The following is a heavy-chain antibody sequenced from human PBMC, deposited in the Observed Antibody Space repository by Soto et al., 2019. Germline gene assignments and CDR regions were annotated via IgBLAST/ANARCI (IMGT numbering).Heavy chain of an antibody. CDR3: ARDLSHYFDY. V-gene: IGHV3-33*01. Sequence: PGGSLRLSCAASGFIFSNYVMHWVRQAPGKGLEWVAVIWYDGSKKYYADSVKGRFTISRDKSKNTVSLEMNSLKAEDTAVYYCARDLSHYFDYWGQGTLVTVSS. J-gene: IGHJ4*02. CDR2: IWYDGSKK. CDR1: GFIFSNYV.